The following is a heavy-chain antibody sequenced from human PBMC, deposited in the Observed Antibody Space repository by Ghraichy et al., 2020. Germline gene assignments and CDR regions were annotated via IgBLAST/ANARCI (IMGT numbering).Heavy chain of an antibody. V-gene: IGHV3-53*01. J-gene: IGHJ4*02. CDR1: GFTVSSNY. Sequence: GGSLRLSCAASGFTVSSNYMSWVRQAPGKGLEWVSVIYSGGSTYYAGSVKGRFTISRDNSKNTLYLQMNSLRADDTAVYYCARMYSSSWCDYWGQGTLVTVSS. CDR3: ARMYSSSWCDY. CDR2: IYSGGST. D-gene: IGHD6-13*01.